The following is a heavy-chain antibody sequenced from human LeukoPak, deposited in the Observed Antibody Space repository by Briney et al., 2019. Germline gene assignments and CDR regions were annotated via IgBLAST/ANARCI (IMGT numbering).Heavy chain of an antibody. CDR2: INHSGST. D-gene: IGHD3-3*01. Sequence: SETLSLTCAVYGGSFSGYYWSWIRQPPGKGLEWIGEINHSGSTNYNPSLTSRVTISVDTSKNQFSLKLSSVTAADTAVYYCARGRFLEWLLLVNWFDPWGQGTLVTVSS. CDR1: GGSFSGYY. V-gene: IGHV4-34*01. J-gene: IGHJ5*02. CDR3: ARGRFLEWLLLVNWFDP.